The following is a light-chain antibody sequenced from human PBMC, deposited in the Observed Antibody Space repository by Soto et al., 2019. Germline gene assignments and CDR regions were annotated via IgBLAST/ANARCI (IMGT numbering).Light chain of an antibody. CDR3: EELDSFSRT. J-gene: IGKJ1*01. CDR2: DAS. V-gene: IGKV1-5*01. CDR1: QNINSW. Sequence: IQMTQSPSTLSAAVGDVVTMTCRASQNINSWLAWYQQKPGKAPNLLIYDASTLESGVPSRFSGSGSGTEFTLTISSLQPEDVTTYYCEELDSFSRTFGQRTKVDIK.